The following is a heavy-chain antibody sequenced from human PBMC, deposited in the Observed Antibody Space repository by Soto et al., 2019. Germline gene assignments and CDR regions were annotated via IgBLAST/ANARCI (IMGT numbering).Heavy chain of an antibody. V-gene: IGHV5-51*01. D-gene: IGHD3-22*01. CDR2: IYPGDSDT. J-gene: IGHJ3*02. CDR3: ARQLDSSGYYWVI. CDR1: GYSFTSYW. Sequence: GESLKISCKGSGYSFTSYWIGWVRQMPGKGLEWMGIIYPGDSDTRYSPSFQGQVTISADKSISTAYLQWSSLKASDTAMYYCARQLDSSGYYWVIWGQAPVVTVSS.